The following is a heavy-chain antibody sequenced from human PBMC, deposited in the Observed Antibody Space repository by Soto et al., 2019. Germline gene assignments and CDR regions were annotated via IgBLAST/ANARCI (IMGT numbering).Heavy chain of an antibody. Sequence: QVQLQESGPGLVEPSQTLSLTCTVSGGSISSTDYYWSWIRQPPGKGLEWIGYIYYSGTTYPNPSLKRRVTISRDTSKIQFSLKLSSVTAADTAVYYCVRDNYGDYDHWGQGTLVTVSS. D-gene: IGHD4-17*01. CDR3: VRDNYGDYDH. J-gene: IGHJ5*02. V-gene: IGHV4-30-4*01. CDR1: GGSISSTDYY. CDR2: IYYSGTT.